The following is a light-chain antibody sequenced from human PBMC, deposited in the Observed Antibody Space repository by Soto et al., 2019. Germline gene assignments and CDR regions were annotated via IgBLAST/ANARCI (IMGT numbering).Light chain of an antibody. J-gene: IGLJ1*01. CDR2: DVN. CDR3: SSYASSGIYV. V-gene: IGLV2-14*03. Sequence: QSALTQPASVSGSPGQSITISCIGTSSDVGGYNYVSWYQHHPGKAPKLMIDDVNNRPSGVSNRFSGSKSGNTASLTISGLRAEDDADYYCSSYASSGIYVFGTGTKVTVL. CDR1: SSDVGGYNY.